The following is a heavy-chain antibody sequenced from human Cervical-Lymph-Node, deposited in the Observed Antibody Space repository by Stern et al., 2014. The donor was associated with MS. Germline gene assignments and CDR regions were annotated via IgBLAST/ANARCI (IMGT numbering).Heavy chain of an antibody. CDR1: GGPFSTNG. Sequence: VQLVESGAEVKKPGSSVKVSCKASGGPFSTNGISWVRQAPGQGLEWMGAIVPVFGRSTYAQKFQGRVTITADEVTTTAYLELSSLRSEDTALYYCARERHGGNFASWGQGTLVTVSS. CDR2: IVPVFGRS. D-gene: IGHD4-23*01. CDR3: ARERHGGNFAS. J-gene: IGHJ4*02. V-gene: IGHV1-69*01.